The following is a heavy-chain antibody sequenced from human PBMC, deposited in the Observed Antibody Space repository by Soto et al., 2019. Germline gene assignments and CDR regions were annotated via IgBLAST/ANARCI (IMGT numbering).Heavy chain of an antibody. V-gene: IGHV1-18*04. CDR3: ARLSMGFLLTGGDCLDY. CDR1: GYTFTSYG. Sequence: QVQLVQSGAEVKKPGASVKVSCKASGYTFTSYGISWVRRAPGQGLEGMGWISAYNGNTNYAQKLQGRVTMTTDTSTSTAYMELRSLRSDDTAVYYCARLSMGFLLTGGDCLDYWGQGTLVTVSS. CDR2: ISAYNGNT. J-gene: IGHJ4*02. D-gene: IGHD2-21*02.